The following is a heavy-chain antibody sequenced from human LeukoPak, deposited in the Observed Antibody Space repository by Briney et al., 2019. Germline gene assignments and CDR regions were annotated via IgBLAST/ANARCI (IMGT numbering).Heavy chain of an antibody. CDR2: INTDGSST. D-gene: IGHD6-13*01. J-gene: IGHJ5*02. CDR1: GFTFSSYW. CDR3: ARESGIAAALDL. Sequence: GGSLRLSCAASGFTFSSYWMHWVRQAPGKGLVWVSPINTDGSSTSYADSVKGRFTISRDNAKNTLYLQMNSLRAEDTAVYYCARESGIAAALDLWGQGTLVTVSS. V-gene: IGHV3-74*01.